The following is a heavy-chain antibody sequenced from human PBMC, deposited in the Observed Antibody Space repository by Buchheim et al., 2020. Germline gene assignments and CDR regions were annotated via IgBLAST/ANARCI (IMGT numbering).Heavy chain of an antibody. J-gene: IGHJ4*02. Sequence: QVQLVESGGGVVQPGRSLRLSCAASGFTFSSYGMHWVRQAPGKGLEWVAVISYDGSNKYYADSVKGRFTISRDNSKNTPYLQMNSLRAEDTAVYYCAKDGGDDSSGYLTDYWGQGTL. CDR3: AKDGGDDSSGYLTDY. V-gene: IGHV3-30*18. CDR2: ISYDGSNK. CDR1: GFTFSSYG. D-gene: IGHD3-22*01.